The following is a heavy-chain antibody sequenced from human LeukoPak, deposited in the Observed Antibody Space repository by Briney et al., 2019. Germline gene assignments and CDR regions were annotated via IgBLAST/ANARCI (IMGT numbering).Heavy chain of an antibody. J-gene: IGHJ4*02. CDR1: GFTFSDYY. D-gene: IGHD1-26*01. CDR2: IIGSRSSSYT. Sequence: GGSLRLSCAASGFTFSDYYMSWIRQAPGKGLERVSYIIGSRSSSYTNYADSVKGRFTISRDNANNSLYLQMNSLGAGDTAVYYCASRTMGATADYWGEGTLVSVCS. V-gene: IGHV3-11*06. CDR3: ASRTMGATADY.